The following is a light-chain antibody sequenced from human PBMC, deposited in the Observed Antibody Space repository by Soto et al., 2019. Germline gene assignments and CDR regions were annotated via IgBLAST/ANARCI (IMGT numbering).Light chain of an antibody. J-gene: IGLJ1*01. V-gene: IGLV2-14*01. CDR2: DVS. CDR1: SSDVGGYNY. Sequence: QSALNQPASVSGSPGQSITISCTGTSSDVGGYNYVSWYQQHPGKAPKLMIYDVSNRPSGVSNRFSGSKSGNTASLTISGRHAEDEADYCSSYTSSSTLLYVFGTGTKVTVL. CDR3: SSYTSSSTLLYV.